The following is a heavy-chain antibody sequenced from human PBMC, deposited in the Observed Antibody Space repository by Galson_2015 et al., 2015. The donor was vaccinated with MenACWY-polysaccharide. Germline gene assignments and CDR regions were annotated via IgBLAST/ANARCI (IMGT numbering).Heavy chain of an antibody. D-gene: IGHD4/OR15-4a*01. J-gene: IGHJ3*01. CDR3: AREGSRLVLHAFDS. V-gene: IGHV3-33*01. CDR1: TVTFRGSG. Sequence: SLRLSCAASTVTFRGSGMHWVRQAPGKGLEWVAVIQYDAVYKQYLDSVKGRFTVSRDNSKSTLYLEMNNLRAEDTAVYYCAREGSRLVLHAFDSWAQGTMV. CDR2: IQYDAVYK.